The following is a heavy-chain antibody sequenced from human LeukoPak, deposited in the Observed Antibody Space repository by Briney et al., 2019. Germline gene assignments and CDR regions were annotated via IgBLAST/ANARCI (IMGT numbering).Heavy chain of an antibody. Sequence: SETLSLTCTVSGGSISTYYWTWLRQPPGKGLEWMGYIYYTGNTDYNPSLKSRVTLSVDTSKSQFSLRLNSVTAADTAVYYCARGLDKRGYYFDYWGQGALVAVSS. D-gene: IGHD6-19*01. CDR3: ARGLDKRGYYFDY. J-gene: IGHJ4*02. CDR2: IYYTGNT. CDR1: GGSISTYY. V-gene: IGHV4-59*01.